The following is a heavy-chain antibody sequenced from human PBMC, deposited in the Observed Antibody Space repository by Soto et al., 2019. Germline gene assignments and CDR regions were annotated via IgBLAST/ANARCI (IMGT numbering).Heavy chain of an antibody. V-gene: IGHV3-30-3*01. CDR3: ASLTHYGGIRCG. Sequence: PGGSLRLSCAASGFTFSSYAMHWVRQAPGKGLEWVAVISYDGSNKYYADSVKGRFTISRDNSKNTLYLQMNSLRAEDTAVYYCASLTHYGGIRCGWGQGTLVTVSS. CDR1: GFTFSSYA. CDR2: ISYDGSNK. J-gene: IGHJ4*02. D-gene: IGHD4-17*01.